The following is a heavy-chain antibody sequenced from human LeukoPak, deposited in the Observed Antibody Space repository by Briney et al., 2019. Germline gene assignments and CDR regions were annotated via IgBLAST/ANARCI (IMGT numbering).Heavy chain of an antibody. Sequence: GGSLRLSCAASGFTFNNYGMHWVRQAPGKGLEWVSFIPYDGSNKYYADSVKGRFTISRDNSKNTLYLQMNSLRAEDTAVYYCAKEGDYDYVWGSYRPLDYWGQGTLVTVSS. CDR2: IPYDGSNK. CDR1: GFTFNNYG. D-gene: IGHD3-16*02. V-gene: IGHV3-30*02. CDR3: AKEGDYDYVWGSYRPLDY. J-gene: IGHJ4*02.